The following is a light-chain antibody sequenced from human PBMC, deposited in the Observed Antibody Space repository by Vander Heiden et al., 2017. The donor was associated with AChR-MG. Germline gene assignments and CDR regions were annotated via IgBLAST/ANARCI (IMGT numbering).Light chain of an antibody. Sequence: NFMLTQPHSVSETPGKTVTISCTGSSGSIASNYVQWYQQRPGSAPTTVIYEDNQRPSGVPDRFSGSIDSSSNSASLTISGLKTEDEADYYCQSYDSSNFWVFGGGTKLTGL. V-gene: IGLV6-57*02. CDR3: QSYDSSNFWV. CDR1: SGSIASNY. J-gene: IGLJ3*02. CDR2: EDN.